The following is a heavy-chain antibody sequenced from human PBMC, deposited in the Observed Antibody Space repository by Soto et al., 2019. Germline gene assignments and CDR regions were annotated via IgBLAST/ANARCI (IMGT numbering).Heavy chain of an antibody. J-gene: IGHJ4*02. CDR1: GGSVSSGSYY. V-gene: IGHV4-61*01. D-gene: IGHD4-4*01. CDR3: ARVSSNYSWVY. CDR2: IYYSGST. Sequence: QVQLQESGPGLVKPSETLSLTCTVSGGSVSSGSYYWSWIRQPPGKGLEWIGYIYYSGSTNYNPSLKSRVNISVDTSKNQFSLKLSSVTAADTAVYYCARVSSNYSWVYWGQGTLVTVSS.